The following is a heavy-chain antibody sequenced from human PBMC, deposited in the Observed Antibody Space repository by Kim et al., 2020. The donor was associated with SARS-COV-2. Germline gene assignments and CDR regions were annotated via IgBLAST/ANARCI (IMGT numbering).Heavy chain of an antibody. J-gene: IGHJ5*02. CDR3: AREIFGAYYYGSGRSFDP. CDR2: IYYSGST. Sequence: SETLSLTCTVSGGSISSSSYYWGWIRQPPGKGLEWIGSIYYSGSTYYNPSLKSRVTISVDTSKNQFSLKLSSVTAADTAVYYCAREIFGAYYYGSGRSFDPRGRATLVTVSS. D-gene: IGHD3-10*01. CDR1: GGSISSSSYY. V-gene: IGHV4-39*02.